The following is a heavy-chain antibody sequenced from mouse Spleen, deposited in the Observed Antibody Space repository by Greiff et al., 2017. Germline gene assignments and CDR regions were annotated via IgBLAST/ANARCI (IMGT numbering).Heavy chain of an antibody. J-gene: IGHJ2*01. CDR1: GYTFTSYW. D-gene: IGHD2-14*01. V-gene: IGHV1S81*02. CDR3: ARDYRYEYFDY. Sequence: QVQLQQPGAELVKPGASVKLSCKASGYTFTSYWMHWVKQRPGQGLEWIGEINPSNGRTNYNEKFKSKATLTVDKSSSTAYMQLSSLTSEDSAVYYCARDYRYEYFDYWGQGTTLTVSS. CDR2: INPSNGRT.